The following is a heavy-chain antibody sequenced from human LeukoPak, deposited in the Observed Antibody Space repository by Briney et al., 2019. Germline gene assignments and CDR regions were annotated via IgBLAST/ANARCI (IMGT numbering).Heavy chain of an antibody. CDR1: GGSFSGYY. V-gene: IGHV4-34*01. CDR2: INHSGST. D-gene: IGHD3-22*01. J-gene: IGHJ4*02. CDR3: AEHSSGYYLR. Sequence: SETLSLTCAVYGGSFSGYYWSWIRQPPGKGLESIGEINHSGSTNYNPSLKSRVTISVDTSKNQFSLKLSSVTAADTAVYYCAEHSSGYYLRWGQGTLVTVSS.